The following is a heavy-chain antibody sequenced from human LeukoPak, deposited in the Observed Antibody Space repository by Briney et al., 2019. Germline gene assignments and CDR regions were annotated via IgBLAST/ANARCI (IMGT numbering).Heavy chain of an antibody. D-gene: IGHD5-12*01. Sequence: GGSLRLSCAASGFTFSSYAMSWVRQAPGKGLEWVSAISGSGGSTYYADSVKGRFTISRDNSKNTLYLQMNSLRAEDTAVYYCANRYSGYDHERYYYYYYMDVWGKGTTVTVSS. CDR3: ANRYSGYDHERYYYYYYMDV. CDR1: GFTFSSYA. CDR2: ISGSGGST. J-gene: IGHJ6*03. V-gene: IGHV3-23*01.